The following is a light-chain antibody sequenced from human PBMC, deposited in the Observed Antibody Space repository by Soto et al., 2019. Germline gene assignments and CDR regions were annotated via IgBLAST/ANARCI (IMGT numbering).Light chain of an antibody. V-gene: IGLV1-40*01. CDR3: QSYDSSLSGGV. CDR1: SSNIGAGYD. J-gene: IGLJ3*02. CDR2: GNS. Sequence: QSVLTQPPSVSGAPGQRVTISCTGSSSNIGAGYDVYWYHQLPGTAPKLLMYGNSNRPSGVPDRFSGSKSGTSASLAITGLQAEDEADYYCQSYDSSLSGGVFGGGTKLTVL.